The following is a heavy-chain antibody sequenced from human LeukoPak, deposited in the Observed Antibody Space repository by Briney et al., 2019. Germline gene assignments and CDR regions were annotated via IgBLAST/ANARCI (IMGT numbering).Heavy chain of an antibody. V-gene: IGHV3-23*01. CDR3: ADIRGTAATGWFDP. J-gene: IGHJ5*02. Sequence: PGGSLRLSCAASGLTFSSYAMSWVRQAPGKGLEWVSTISGSGGTTYYADSVKGRFTISRDNSKNTLYLQMNSLRAEDTAVYYCADIRGTAATGWFDPWGQGTLVTVSS. CDR1: GLTFSSYA. CDR2: ISGSGGTT. D-gene: IGHD2-15*01.